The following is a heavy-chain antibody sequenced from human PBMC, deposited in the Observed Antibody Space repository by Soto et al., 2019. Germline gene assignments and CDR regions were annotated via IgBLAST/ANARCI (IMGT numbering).Heavy chain of an antibody. CDR2: IYYSGST. V-gene: IGHV4-39*01. J-gene: IGHJ4*02. Sequence: PSDTLSLTCTVSGGSLSSSSYYWGWIRQPPGKGLEWIGSIYYSGSTYYNPSLKSRVTISVDTSKNQFSLKLSSVTAADTAVYYCASNLSYFDYWGQGTLVTVSS. D-gene: IGHD1-1*01. CDR3: ASNLSYFDY. CDR1: GGSLSSSSYY.